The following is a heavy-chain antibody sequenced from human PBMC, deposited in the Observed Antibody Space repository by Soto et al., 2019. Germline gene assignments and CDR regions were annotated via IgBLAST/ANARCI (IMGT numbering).Heavy chain of an antibody. J-gene: IGHJ6*03. D-gene: IGHD6-25*01. CDR1: AFTFSSYE. V-gene: IGHV3-13*01. CDR2: IVTSGDT. CDR3: GRSNHRGDNCYYLDV. Sequence: GGSLTLSCAPSAFTFSSYEMHCVRQATGNRLEWDTPIVTSGDTHYPGAGNSPYTSPREKAKNPLSLQTNSLSAGDTVVYYCGRSNHRGDNCYYLDVWGKGTTVTVSS.